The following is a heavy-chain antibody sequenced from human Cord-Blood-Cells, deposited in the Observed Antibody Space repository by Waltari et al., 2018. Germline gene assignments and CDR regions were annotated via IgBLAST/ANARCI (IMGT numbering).Heavy chain of an antibody. CDR1: GGSFSGYY. V-gene: IGHV4-34*01. CDR2: INHSGST. Sequence: QVQLQQWGAGLLKPSETLSLTCAVDGGSFSGYYWRWIRQPPGKGLGGIGEINHSGSTNYNPSRRCRVTISVGTADNQCSLKLSSVTAAYTAVYYCAGQLLPGYWGQGTLVTVSS. CDR3: AGQLLPGY. J-gene: IGHJ4*02. D-gene: IGHD2-2*01.